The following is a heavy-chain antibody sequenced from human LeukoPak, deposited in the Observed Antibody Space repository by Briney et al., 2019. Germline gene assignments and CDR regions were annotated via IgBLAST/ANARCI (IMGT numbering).Heavy chain of an antibody. V-gene: IGHV1-3*01. CDR1: GYTFSSYA. J-gene: IGHJ4*02. Sequence: GASVKVSCKASGYTFSSYAIQWVRQAPGQRLEWMGWINAGNGDTKYSQRFQGRVTITRDTSANTVYMELSSLRSEDTAVYYCARDPRSGYHDFWGQGTLVTVSS. CDR3: ARDPRSGYHDF. CDR2: INAGNGDT. D-gene: IGHD3-22*01.